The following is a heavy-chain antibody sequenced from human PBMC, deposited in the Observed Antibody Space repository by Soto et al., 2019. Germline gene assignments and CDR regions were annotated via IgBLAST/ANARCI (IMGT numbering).Heavy chain of an antibody. D-gene: IGHD1-1*01. J-gene: IGHJ6*02. Sequence: LRLSCAASGFTFSSYGMHWVRQAPGKGLEWVAVISYDGSNKYYADSVKGRFTISRDNSKNTLYLQMNSLRAEDTAVYYCAKKSGTHLYYYGMDVWGQGTTVTVS. V-gene: IGHV3-30*18. CDR2: ISYDGSNK. CDR1: GFTFSSYG. CDR3: AKKSGTHLYYYGMDV.